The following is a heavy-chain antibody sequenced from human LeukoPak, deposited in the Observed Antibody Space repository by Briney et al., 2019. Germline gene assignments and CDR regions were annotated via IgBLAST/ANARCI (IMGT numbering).Heavy chain of an antibody. D-gene: IGHD3-10*01. J-gene: IGHJ4*02. CDR3: ARMKNTMVRGVIIDY. CDR1: GGSISSYY. V-gene: IGHV4-4*07. CDR2: IYTSGST. Sequence: PSETLSLTCTVSGGSISSYYWSWIQQPAGKGLEWIGRIYTSGSTNYNPSLKSRVTMSVDTSKNQFSLKLSSVTAADTAVYYCARMKNTMVRGVIIDYWGQGTLVTVSS.